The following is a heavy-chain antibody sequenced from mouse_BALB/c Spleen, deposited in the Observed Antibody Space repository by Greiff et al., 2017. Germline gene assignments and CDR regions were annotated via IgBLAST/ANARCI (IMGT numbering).Heavy chain of an antibody. CDR1: GSTFSDYY. CDR3: ARDGYFDY. Sequence: EVKLMESGGGLVKPGGSLKLSCAASGSTFSDYYMYWVRQTPEKRLEWVATISDGGSYTYYPDSVKGRFTISRDNAKNNLYLQMSSLKSEDTAMYYCARDGYFDYWGQGTTLTVSS. J-gene: IGHJ2*01. CDR2: ISDGGSYT. V-gene: IGHV5-4*02.